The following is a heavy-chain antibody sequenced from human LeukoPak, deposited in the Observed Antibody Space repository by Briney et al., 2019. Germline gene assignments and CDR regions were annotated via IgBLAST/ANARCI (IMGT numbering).Heavy chain of an antibody. CDR1: GFTFSSYE. D-gene: IGHD3-22*01. CDR3: ATGGVHYYDTSADY. V-gene: IGHV3-48*03. Sequence: GGSLRLSCAASGFTFSSYEMNWVRQAPGKGLEWVSYISSSGSTIYYTDSVKGRFTISRDNAKNSLYLQMNSLRGEDTAVYYCATGGVHYYDTSADYWGQGTLVTVSS. J-gene: IGHJ4*02. CDR2: ISSSGSTI.